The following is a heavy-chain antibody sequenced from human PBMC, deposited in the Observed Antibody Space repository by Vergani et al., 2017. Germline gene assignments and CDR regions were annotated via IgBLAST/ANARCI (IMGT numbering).Heavy chain of an antibody. V-gene: IGHV4-61*02. J-gene: IGHJ3*02. CDR3: ARDYASAIYYANDAFDI. CDR2: VYTGGSA. CDR1: GASMSSVGYY. Sequence: QVQMQESGPGLVKTSETLSLTCTVSGASMSSVGYYWTWIRQSAGKRLEWIGRVYTGGSANYNPSFKSRVTISLDTSRNQFSLNLQSVTAADTAVYYCARDYASAIYYANDAFDIWGRGTKVTVSS. D-gene: IGHD2-8*01.